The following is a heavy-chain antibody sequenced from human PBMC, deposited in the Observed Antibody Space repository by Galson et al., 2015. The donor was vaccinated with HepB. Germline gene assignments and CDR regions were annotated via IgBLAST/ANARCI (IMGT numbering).Heavy chain of an antibody. V-gene: IGHV3-30*18. J-gene: IGHJ3*02. CDR3: AKARESIRRFAFDI. D-gene: IGHD3-16*01. CDR2: ISYDGSNK. CDR1: GFTFSSYG. Sequence: LRLSCAASGFTFSSYGMLWVRQAPGKGLEWVAVISYDGSNKYYADSVKGRFTIPRDNSKNTLYLQMNSLRAEDTAVYYCAKARESIRRFAFDIWGQGTMVTVSS.